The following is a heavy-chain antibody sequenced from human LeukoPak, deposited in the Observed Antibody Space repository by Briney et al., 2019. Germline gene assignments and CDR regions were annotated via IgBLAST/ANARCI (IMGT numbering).Heavy chain of an antibody. J-gene: IGHJ4*02. CDR2: ISSSSSYI. CDR3: ARDLAYGDDGL. D-gene: IGHD4-17*01. V-gene: IGHV3-21*01. Sequence: SXAASGFTLSNYSMNWVRQAPGKGLEWVAFISSSSSYIFYADSLKGRFTISRDNAKNSLYLQMNSLRADDTAVYYCARDLAYGDDGLWGQGTLVTVSS. CDR1: GFTLSNYS.